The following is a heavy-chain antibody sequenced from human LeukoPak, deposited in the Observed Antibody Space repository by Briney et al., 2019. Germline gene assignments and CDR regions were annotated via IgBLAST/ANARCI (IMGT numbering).Heavy chain of an antibody. CDR2: INHSGST. CDR3: ARGAMVNAFDI. V-gene: IGHV4-4*02. D-gene: IGHD5-18*01. J-gene: IGHJ3*02. CDR1: GGSISSSNW. Sequence: SETLSLTCAVSGGSISSSNWWTWVRQPPGKGLEWIGEINHSGSTNYNPSLKSRVTISVDTSKNQFSLKLSSVTAADTAVYYCARGAMVNAFDIWGQGTMVTVSS.